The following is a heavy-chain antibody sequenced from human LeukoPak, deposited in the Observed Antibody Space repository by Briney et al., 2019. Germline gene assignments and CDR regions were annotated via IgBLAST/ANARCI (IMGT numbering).Heavy chain of an antibody. D-gene: IGHD3-9*01. J-gene: IGHJ6*03. Sequence: PETLSLTCTVSGGSISSYYWSWIRQPPGKGLEWIGYIYYSGSTNYNPSLKSRVTISVDTSKNQFSLKLSSVTAADTAVYYCARADILTGYLSFYYMDVWGKGTTVTVSS. CDR3: ARADILTGYLSFYYMDV. CDR2: IYYSGST. V-gene: IGHV4-59*01. CDR1: GGSISSYY.